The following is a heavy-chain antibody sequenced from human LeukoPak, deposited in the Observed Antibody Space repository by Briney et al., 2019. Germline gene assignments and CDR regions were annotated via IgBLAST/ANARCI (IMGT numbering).Heavy chain of an antibody. CDR2: ISGSGGST. Sequence: PGGSLRLSCAASGFTFSSYAMSWVRQAPGKGLEWVSAISGSGGSTYYADSVKGRFTISRDNAKNSLYLQMNSLRAEDTAVYYCARAPTRIAAFDYWGQGTLVTVSS. D-gene: IGHD6-13*01. V-gene: IGHV3-23*01. J-gene: IGHJ4*02. CDR1: GFTFSSYA. CDR3: ARAPTRIAAFDY.